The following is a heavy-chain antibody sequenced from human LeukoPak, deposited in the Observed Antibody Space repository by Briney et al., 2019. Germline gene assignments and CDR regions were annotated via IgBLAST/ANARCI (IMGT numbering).Heavy chain of an antibody. CDR2: IYYSGGT. V-gene: IGHV4-59*01. D-gene: IGHD6-13*01. Sequence: PSETLSLTCTVSGGSISSYYWSWIRQPPGKGLEWIGYIYYSGGTNYNPSLKSRVTISVDTSKNQFSLKLSSVTAADTAVYYCARDSDGSSCPDYWGQGTLVTVSS. J-gene: IGHJ4*02. CDR3: ARDSDGSSCPDY. CDR1: GGSISSYY.